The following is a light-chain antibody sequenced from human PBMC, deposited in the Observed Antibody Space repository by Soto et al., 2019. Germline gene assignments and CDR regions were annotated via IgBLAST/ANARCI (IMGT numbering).Light chain of an antibody. V-gene: IGKV1-12*01. J-gene: IGKJ3*01. CDR3: QQTHSLPLS. Sequence: IQMTQSPSSVPASVGDRVTMTCRASQGVGGWLAWYQQKPGKVPKLLIYATSSLHSGVPSRFSGSGSGTDFTLSISSLQPEDFATYYCQQTHSLPLSFGPGTKVDIK. CDR2: ATS. CDR1: QGVGGW.